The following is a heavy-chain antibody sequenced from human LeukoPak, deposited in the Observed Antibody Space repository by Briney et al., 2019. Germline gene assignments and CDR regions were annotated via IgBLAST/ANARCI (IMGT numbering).Heavy chain of an antibody. CDR1: GFTFSHYW. Sequence: GGSLRLSCAASGFTFSHYWMTWARQAPGKGLEWVANIKQDGSEKYYVDSLKGRFTISRDNAKNSLYLQINSLRADDTAIYYCARDSGRFYIDYWGQGTLVTVSS. CDR3: ARDSGRFYIDY. CDR2: IKQDGSEK. D-gene: IGHD5-12*01. V-gene: IGHV3-7*03. J-gene: IGHJ4*02.